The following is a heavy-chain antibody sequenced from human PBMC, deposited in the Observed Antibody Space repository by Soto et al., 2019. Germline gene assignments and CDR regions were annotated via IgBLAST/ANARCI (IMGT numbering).Heavy chain of an antibody. V-gene: IGHV4-34*02. J-gene: IGHJ6*02. CDR1: GGSSSAYF. CDR2: INHSGSA. D-gene: IGHD4-4*01. Sequence: QVQIQQWGAGLLKPSETLSLTCAVYGGSSSAYFWNWIRQPPGKGLEWIGEINHSGSANYNPSLKSRVTMSVDTSKNQFSLNLTSVTAADTAVYYCARGYDSNYPFYYYGLDVWGQGTTVTVSS. CDR3: ARGYDSNYPFYYYGLDV.